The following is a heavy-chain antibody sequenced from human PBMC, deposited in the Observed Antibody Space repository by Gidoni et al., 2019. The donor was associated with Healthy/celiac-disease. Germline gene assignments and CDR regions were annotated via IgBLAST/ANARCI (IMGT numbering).Heavy chain of an antibody. Sequence: EVQLVESGGGLLQPGGSLRLSCAASGFTFSSYSMNWVRQAPGKGLEGVSYIRSSIGTIYHADSVKGRFTISRDNAKNSLYLQMNSLRAEDTAVYYCARGTNPANDAFDIWGQGTMVTVSS. CDR1: GFTFSSYS. CDR3: ARGTNPANDAFDI. CDR2: IRSSIGTI. V-gene: IGHV3-48*01. J-gene: IGHJ3*02.